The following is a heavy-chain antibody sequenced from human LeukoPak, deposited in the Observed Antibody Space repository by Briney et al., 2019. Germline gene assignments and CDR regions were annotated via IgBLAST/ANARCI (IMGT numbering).Heavy chain of an antibody. CDR2: ISSSGSTI. CDR3: ARDNYDSSTPYYFDY. CDR1: GFTFSSYE. J-gene: IGHJ4*02. Sequence: GGSLRLSCAASGFTFSSYEMNWVRQAPGKGLEWVSYISSSGSTIYYADSVKGRFTIPRDNAKNSLYLQMNSLRAEDTAVYYCARDNYDSSTPYYFDYWGQGTLVTVSS. D-gene: IGHD3-22*01. V-gene: IGHV3-48*03.